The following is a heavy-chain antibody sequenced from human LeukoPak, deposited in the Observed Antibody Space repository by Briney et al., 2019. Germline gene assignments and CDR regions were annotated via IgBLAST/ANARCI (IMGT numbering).Heavy chain of an antibody. J-gene: IGHJ4*02. D-gene: IGHD6-19*01. CDR3: ARAVKSSGWYAY. CDR2: IYYSGST. Sequence: SETLSLTCTVSGGSISSSSYYWGWIRQPPGKGLEWIGSIYYSGSTYYNPSLKRRVTISVDTSKNQFSLKLSSVTAADTAVYYCARAVKSSGWYAYWGQGTLVTVSS. CDR1: GGSISSSSYY. V-gene: IGHV4-39*07.